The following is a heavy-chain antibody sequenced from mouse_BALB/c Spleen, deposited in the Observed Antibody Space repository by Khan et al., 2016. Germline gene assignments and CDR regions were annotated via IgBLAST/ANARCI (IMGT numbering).Heavy chain of an antibody. CDR1: GFAFSSYW. D-gene: IGHD2-12*01. CDR2: IYPGDGDT. J-gene: IGHJ3*01. V-gene: IGHV1-80*01. CDR3: ASVTPLAN. Sequence: QVQLQQPGAELVRPGSSVKISCKASGFAFSSYWMNWVKQRPGQGLEWIGQIYPGDGDTYYHGKLTGKVTLTADESSSTAYMQPSSLTSEDSAVSFCASVTPLANWGQGTLVTVSA.